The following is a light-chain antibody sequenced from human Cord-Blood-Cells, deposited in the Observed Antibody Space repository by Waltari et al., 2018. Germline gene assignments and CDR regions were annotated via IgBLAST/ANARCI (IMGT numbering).Light chain of an antibody. CDR2: GAS. CDR1: QSVSSSY. Sequence: EIVLTQSPRTLSLSPGERASLSCRASQSVSSSYLAWYQHKPGQAPSLLIYGASSRATGIPDRFSGSGSGTDFTLTISRLEPEDFAVYYCQQYGSSPFTLGPGTKVDIK. J-gene: IGKJ3*01. CDR3: QQYGSSPFT. V-gene: IGKV3-20*01.